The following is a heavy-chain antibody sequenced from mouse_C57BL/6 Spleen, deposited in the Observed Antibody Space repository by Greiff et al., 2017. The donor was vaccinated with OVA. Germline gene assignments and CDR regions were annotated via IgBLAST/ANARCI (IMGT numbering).Heavy chain of an antibody. J-gene: IGHJ4*01. V-gene: IGHV1-55*01. CDR3: ERLARKAMDY. Sequence: QVQLQQPGAELVKPGASVKMSCKASGYTFTSYWITWVKQRPGQGLEWIGDIYPGSGGTNYNEKFKSKATLTVETSSSPAYMQLSSLTSEDSAVYDCERLARKAMDYWGQGTSVTVSS. CDR2: IYPGSGGT. CDR1: GYTFTSYW.